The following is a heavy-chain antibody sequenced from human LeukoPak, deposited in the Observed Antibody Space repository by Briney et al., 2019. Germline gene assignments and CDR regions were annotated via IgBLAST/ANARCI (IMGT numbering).Heavy chain of an antibody. Sequence: GSLRLSCAASGFTFSSYGMGWVRQSPGRGLEWIGEISLSGYTGFNPSLRGRVTMSLDESKNHLSLTLTSVTAADTAIYYCSRESGPYSPFGHWGQGILVTVTT. J-gene: IGHJ4*02. CDR1: GFTFSSYG. CDR3: SRESGPYSPFGH. V-gene: IGHV4-4*02. D-gene: IGHD1-26*01. CDR2: ISLSGYT.